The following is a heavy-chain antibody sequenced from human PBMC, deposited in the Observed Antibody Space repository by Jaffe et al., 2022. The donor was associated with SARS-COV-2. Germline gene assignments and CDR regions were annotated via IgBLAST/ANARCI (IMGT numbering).Heavy chain of an antibody. CDR1: GGTFSSYA. Sequence: QVQLVQSGAEVKKPGSSVKVSCKASGGTFSSYAISWVRQAPGQGLEWMGGIIPIFGTANYAQKFQGRVTITADESTSTAYMELSSLRSEDTAVYYCARGGPRPLLQTLQNTAYNYWGQGTLVTVSS. CDR3: ARGGPRPLLQTLQNTAYNY. CDR2: IIPIFGTA. J-gene: IGHJ4*02. D-gene: IGHD5-18*01. V-gene: IGHV1-69*01.